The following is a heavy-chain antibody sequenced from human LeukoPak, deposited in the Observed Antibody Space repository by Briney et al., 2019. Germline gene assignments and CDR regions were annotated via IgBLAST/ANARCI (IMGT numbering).Heavy chain of an antibody. D-gene: IGHD1-26*01. Sequence: GGYLRLSCAASAFTFTNYWMHWVRQAPGKGLVWVSRSDGSRTNYADSVKGRFTISRDNAKNTVYLQMNSLTDEDTAIYYCTRGKVGTWGYFDLWGRGTLVTVSS. CDR2: SDGSRT. V-gene: IGHV3-74*01. CDR1: AFTFTNYW. CDR3: TRGKVGTWGYFDL. J-gene: IGHJ2*01.